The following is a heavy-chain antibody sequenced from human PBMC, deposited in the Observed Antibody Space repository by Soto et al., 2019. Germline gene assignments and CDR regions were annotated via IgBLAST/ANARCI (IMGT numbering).Heavy chain of an antibody. V-gene: IGHV3-23*01. CDR2: ISGSGGST. CDR1: GFTFSSYA. Sequence: LRLSCAASGFTFSSYAMSWVRQAPGKGLEWVSAISGSGGSTYYADSVKGRFTISRDNSKNTLYLQMNSLRAEDTAVYYCAKDSRGYSYGYLDYWGQGTLVTVSS. D-gene: IGHD5-18*01. J-gene: IGHJ4*02. CDR3: AKDSRGYSYGYLDY.